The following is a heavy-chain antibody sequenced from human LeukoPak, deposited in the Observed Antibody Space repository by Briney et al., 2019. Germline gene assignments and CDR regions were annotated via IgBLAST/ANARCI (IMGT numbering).Heavy chain of an antibody. CDR2: ISSSSSYI. Sequence: PGGSLRLSCAASGFTFSSYSMNWVRQAPGKGLEWVSSISSSSSYIYYAHSVKGRFTISRDNTKNSLYLQMNSLRAEDTAVSCCARDRVLDVVVPAAPFDYWGQGTLVTVSS. CDR3: ARDRVLDVVVPAAPFDY. J-gene: IGHJ4*02. V-gene: IGHV3-21*01. D-gene: IGHD2-2*01. CDR1: GFTFSSYS.